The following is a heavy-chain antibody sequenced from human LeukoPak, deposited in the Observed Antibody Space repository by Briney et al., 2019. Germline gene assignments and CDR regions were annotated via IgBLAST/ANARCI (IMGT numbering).Heavy chain of an antibody. CDR2: IYHSGST. Sequence: PSETLSLTCAVSGGSISSSNWWSWVRQPPGKGLEWIGEIYHSGSTNYNPSLKSRVTISVDTSKNQFSLRVTSVTAADTAVYYCARHSHSVPHYFDYWGQGTLVTVSS. CDR3: ARHSHSVPHYFDY. J-gene: IGHJ4*02. V-gene: IGHV4-4*02. CDR1: GGSISSSNW. D-gene: IGHD3-10*02.